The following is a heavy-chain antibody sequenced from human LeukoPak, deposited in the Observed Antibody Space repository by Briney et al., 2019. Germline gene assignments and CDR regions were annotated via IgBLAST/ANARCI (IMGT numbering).Heavy chain of an antibody. CDR3: ARGSGDGYNFGH. Sequence: SVKVSCKASGGTFSSYAISWVRQAPGQGLEWMGGIIPIFGTANYAQRFQGRVTITTDESTSTAYMELSSLRSEDTAVYYCARGSGDGYNFGHWGQGTLVTVSS. J-gene: IGHJ4*02. D-gene: IGHD5-24*01. V-gene: IGHV1-69*05. CDR2: IIPIFGTA. CDR1: GGTFSSYA.